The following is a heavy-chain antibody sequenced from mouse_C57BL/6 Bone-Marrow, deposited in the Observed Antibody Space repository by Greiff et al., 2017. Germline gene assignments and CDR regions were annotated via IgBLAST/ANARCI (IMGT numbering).Heavy chain of an antibody. Sequence: VQLQQSGAELSWPGASVKLSCKASGYTFTSSGISWVKQRTGQGLDGIGEIYPRSGNTYYNEKFKGKATLTADKSSSTAYMELRSLTSEDSAVYFCAEGLLLDYWGQGTTLTVSA. V-gene: IGHV1-81*01. CDR2: IYPRSGNT. CDR1: GYTFTSSG. CDR3: AEGLLLDY. D-gene: IGHD2-1*01. J-gene: IGHJ2*01.